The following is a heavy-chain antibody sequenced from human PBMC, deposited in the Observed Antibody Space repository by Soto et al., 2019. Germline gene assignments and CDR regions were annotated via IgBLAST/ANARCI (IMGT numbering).Heavy chain of an antibody. D-gene: IGHD3-22*01. Sequence: SVKVSCKASGGTFSSYGINWVRQAPGQGLEWMGGVIPLFGAANYAQKFQGRVTITADASTSMVYMHLSSLRSEDTAVYYCAREQHDPFDASGYYFNWFDPRGQ. V-gene: IGHV1-69*13. J-gene: IGHJ5*02. CDR1: GGTFSSYG. CDR2: VIPLFGAA. CDR3: AREQHDPFDASGYYFNWFDP.